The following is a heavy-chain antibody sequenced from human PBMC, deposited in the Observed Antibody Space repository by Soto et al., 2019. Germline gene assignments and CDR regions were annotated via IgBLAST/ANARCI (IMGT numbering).Heavy chain of an antibody. J-gene: IGHJ3*02. V-gene: IGHV3-21*01. Sequence: GGSLRLSCAASGFTFSSYSMNWVRQAPGKGLEWVSSISSSSSYIYYADSVKGRFTISRDNAKNTLYLQMNSLRAEDTAVYYCVPIVVVINGAAFDIWGQGTMVTVSS. D-gene: IGHD3-22*01. CDR1: GFTFSSYS. CDR3: VPIVVVINGAAFDI. CDR2: ISSSSSYI.